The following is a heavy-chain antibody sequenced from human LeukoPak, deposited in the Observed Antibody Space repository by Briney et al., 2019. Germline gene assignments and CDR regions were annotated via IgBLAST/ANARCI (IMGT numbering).Heavy chain of an antibody. Sequence: ASVKVSCKVSGYTLTELSMHWVRQAPGKGLEWMGGFDPEDGETIYAQKFQGRVTMTEDTSTDTAYMELSSLRSEDTAVYYCATLGLGELFTPNWFDPWGQGTLVTVSS. D-gene: IGHD3-10*01. CDR1: GYTLTELS. CDR3: ATLGLGELFTPNWFDP. J-gene: IGHJ5*02. V-gene: IGHV1-24*01. CDR2: FDPEDGET.